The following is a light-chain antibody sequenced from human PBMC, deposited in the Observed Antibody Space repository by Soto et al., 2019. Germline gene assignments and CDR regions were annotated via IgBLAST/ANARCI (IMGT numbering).Light chain of an antibody. CDR2: AAS. CDR3: QQSYITPPIT. J-gene: IGKJ5*01. Sequence: DIQMTQSPSSLSASVREKFIITCRASQTIRKYLNWYQQKPPKAPKLLIYAASRLHSGVPSRFSGSGSETDFTLTINNLQPEDFATYYCQQSYITPPITFGQGTRLEIK. V-gene: IGKV1-39*01. CDR1: QTIRKY.